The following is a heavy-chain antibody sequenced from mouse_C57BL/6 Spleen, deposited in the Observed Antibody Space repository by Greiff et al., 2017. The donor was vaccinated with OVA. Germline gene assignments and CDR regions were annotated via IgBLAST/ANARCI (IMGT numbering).Heavy chain of an antibody. V-gene: IGHV14-4*01. CDR1: GFNIKDDY. CDR2: IDPENGDT. Sequence: EVQLKQSGAELVRPGASVKLSCTASGFNIKDDYMHWVKQRPEQGLEWIGWIDPENGDTEYASKFQGKATITADTSSNTAYLQLSSLTSEDTAVYYCTTQLQDSMDYWGQGTSVTVSS. D-gene: IGHD6-1*01. J-gene: IGHJ4*01. CDR3: TTQLQDSMDY.